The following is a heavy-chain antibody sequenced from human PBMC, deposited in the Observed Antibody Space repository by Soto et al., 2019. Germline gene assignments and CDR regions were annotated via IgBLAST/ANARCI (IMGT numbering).Heavy chain of an antibody. J-gene: IGHJ3*02. CDR2: INPNSGGT. CDR1: GYTFTGYY. D-gene: IGHD2-21*02. V-gene: IGHV1-2*02. CDR3: AGTPGVTPHMHAFDI. Sequence: QVQLVQSGAEVKKPGASVKVSCKASGYTFTGYYMHWVRQAPGQGLEWMGWINPNSGGTNYAQKFQGRVTMTRDTSISTAYMELSRLRSDDTAVYYCAGTPGVTPHMHAFDIWGQGTMVTVSS.